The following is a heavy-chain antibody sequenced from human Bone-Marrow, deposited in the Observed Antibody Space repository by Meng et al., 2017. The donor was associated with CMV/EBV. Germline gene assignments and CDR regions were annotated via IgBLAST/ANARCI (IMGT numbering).Heavy chain of an antibody. CDR1: GGSISSYY. D-gene: IGHD6-19*01. CDR2: IYYSGST. Sequence: SETLSLTCTVSGGSISSYYWSWIRQPPGKGLEWIGYIYYSGSTNYNPSLKSRVTISVDTSKNQFSLKLRSATAADTAVYYCARDLKDSSGRYYFDYWGQGTLVTVSS. CDR3: ARDLKDSSGRYYFDY. J-gene: IGHJ4*02. V-gene: IGHV4-59*01.